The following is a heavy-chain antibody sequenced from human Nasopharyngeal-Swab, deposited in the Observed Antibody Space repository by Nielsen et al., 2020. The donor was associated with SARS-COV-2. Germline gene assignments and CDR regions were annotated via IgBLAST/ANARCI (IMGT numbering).Heavy chain of an antibody. V-gene: IGHV4-34*01. CDR2: INHSGST. CDR3: ARAAPHDWYFDL. J-gene: IGHJ2*01. Sequence: SETLSLTCAVYGGSFSGYYWSWIRQPPGKGLEWIGEINHSGSTNYNPSLKSRVTISVDTSKNQFSLKLSSVTAADTAVYYCARAAPHDWYFDLWGRGTLVTVSS. CDR1: GGSFSGYY. D-gene: IGHD1-14*01.